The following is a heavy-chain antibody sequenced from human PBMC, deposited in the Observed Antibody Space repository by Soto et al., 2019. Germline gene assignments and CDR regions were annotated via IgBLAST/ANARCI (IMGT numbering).Heavy chain of an antibody. V-gene: IGHV4-31*03. CDR3: ASAEGYSRTWGLCDP. J-gene: IGHJ5*02. CDR1: GGSISSGYYY. Sequence: QVQLQESGPGLVKHSQTLSLTCTVSGGSISSGYYYWSWIRQHPGKGMERIGYVYYSGTTYYNASLKRRVTISVDTSKNQFALKLTSGTAADTAVYYCASAEGYSRTWGLCDPWGQGTLVTVSS. D-gene: IGHD6-13*01. CDR2: VYYSGTT.